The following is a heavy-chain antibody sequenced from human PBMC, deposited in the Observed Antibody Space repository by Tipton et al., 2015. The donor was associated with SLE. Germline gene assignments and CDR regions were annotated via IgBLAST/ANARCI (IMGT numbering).Heavy chain of an antibody. CDR1: GGSISSYY. V-gene: IGHV4-59*08. J-gene: IGHJ2*01. D-gene: IGHD2-21*01. Sequence: TLSLTCTVSGGSISSYYWSWIRQPPGKGLEWIGYIYYSGSTNYNPSLKSRVTISVDTSKNQFSLKLSSVTAADTAVYYCARHDMVVSHWYFDLWGRGTLVTVSS. CDR3: ARHDMVVSHWYFDL. CDR2: IYYSGST.